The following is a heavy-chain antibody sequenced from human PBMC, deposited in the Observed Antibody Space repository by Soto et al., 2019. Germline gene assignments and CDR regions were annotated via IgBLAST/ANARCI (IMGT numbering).Heavy chain of an antibody. CDR1: GGSFSGYY. D-gene: IGHD3-10*01. CDR2: INHSGST. Sequence: PPETLSLTCAVYGGSFSGYYWSWIRQPPGKGLEWIGAINHSGSTNYHPSLKSRVTISVDTSKNPFSLKMSSVTAGDTAVYYCARGHNVVLGFGELSSRWRKQNYGMDVWGQGTTVTVSS. V-gene: IGHV4-34*01. CDR3: ARGHNVVLGFGELSSRWRKQNYGMDV. J-gene: IGHJ6*02.